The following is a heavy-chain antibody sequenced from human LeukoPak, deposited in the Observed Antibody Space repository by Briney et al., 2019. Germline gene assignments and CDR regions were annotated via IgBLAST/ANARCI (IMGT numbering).Heavy chain of an antibody. CDR1: GFTFSTYG. D-gene: IGHD3-22*01. CDR3: ARDPPHDSSGYFAFDI. CDR2: IWYEGSNK. J-gene: IGHJ3*02. Sequence: GGSLRLSCAASGFTFSTYGMHWVRQAPGKGLEWVAVIWYEGSNKYYADSVKGRFTISRDNSKNTLYPQMNSLRAEDTAVYYCARDPPHDSSGYFAFDIWGQGTMVTVSS. V-gene: IGHV3-33*01.